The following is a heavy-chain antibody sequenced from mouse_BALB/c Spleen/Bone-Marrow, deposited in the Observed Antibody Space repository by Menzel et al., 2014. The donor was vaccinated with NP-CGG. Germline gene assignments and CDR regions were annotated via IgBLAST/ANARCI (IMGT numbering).Heavy chain of an antibody. J-gene: IGHJ2*03. V-gene: IGHV1-5*01. D-gene: IGHD1-1*01. CDR1: GYSFTSYW. CDR2: IYPGNSGT. Sequence: VQLQQPGTVLARPGASVEMSCKASGYSFTSYWMYWIKQRPGQGLEWIGAIYPGNSGTSYNQNFEGKAKLTAVTSASTAYMELSSLTNEDSAVYYCTRSITTAVEFDYWGQGTSLTVSS. CDR3: TRSITTAVEFDY.